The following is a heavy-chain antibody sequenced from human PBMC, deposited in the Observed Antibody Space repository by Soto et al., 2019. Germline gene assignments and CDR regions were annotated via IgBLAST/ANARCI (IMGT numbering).Heavy chain of an antibody. CDR3: ARQAVAYYGMDV. CDR2: IYYSATY. CDR1: GGSISSRGYT. J-gene: IGHJ6*02. D-gene: IGHD2-15*01. V-gene: IGHV4-39*01. Sequence: SETLSLTCSVSGGSISSRGYTWGWIRQAPGKGLEWIATIYYSATYCYNPSLSSRVAISIDKSKNQFSLKVRSVTAADTAIYYCARQAVAYYGMDVWGQGTTVTVSS.